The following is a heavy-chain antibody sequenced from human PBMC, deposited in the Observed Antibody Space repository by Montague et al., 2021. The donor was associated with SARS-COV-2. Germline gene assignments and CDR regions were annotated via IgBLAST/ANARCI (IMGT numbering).Heavy chain of an antibody. D-gene: IGHD3-10*01. CDR3: VRHYYGSGCFDY. Sequence: SETLSLTCTVSGGSIGSDYWSWIRQPPGKGLEWIGYINFSGTTNYNPSLNSRVTISVDTSKNQFSLKVTSVTAADTAVYYCVRHYYGSGCFDYWGQGILVTVSS. V-gene: IGHV4-59*01. J-gene: IGHJ4*02. CDR2: INFSGTT. CDR1: GGSIGSDY.